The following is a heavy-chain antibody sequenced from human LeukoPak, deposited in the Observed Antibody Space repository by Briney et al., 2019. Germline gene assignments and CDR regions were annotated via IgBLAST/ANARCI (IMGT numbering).Heavy chain of an antibody. Sequence: GGSLRLSCAASGFTFSSYGMHWVRQAPGKGLEWVAVIWYDGSNKYYADSVKGRFTISRDNSKNTLYLQMNSLRAKDTAVYYCASASSYGALDYWGQGTLVTVSS. CDR3: ASASSYGALDY. J-gene: IGHJ4*02. CDR2: IWYDGSNK. V-gene: IGHV3-33*01. D-gene: IGHD5-18*01. CDR1: GFTFSSYG.